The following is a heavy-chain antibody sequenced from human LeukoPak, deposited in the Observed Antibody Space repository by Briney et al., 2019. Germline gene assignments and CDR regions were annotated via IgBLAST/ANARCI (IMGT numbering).Heavy chain of an antibody. Sequence: LPGGSLRLSCAASAFTFSSYAMSWVRQAPGKGLEWVSSISGSGGSSYYADSVKGRFTISRDNSKNTLYLQMNSLRAEDTAVYYCARAYTVTAPFDYWGQGTLVTVSS. CDR3: ARAYTVTAPFDY. CDR2: ISGSGGSS. V-gene: IGHV3-23*01. J-gene: IGHJ4*02. CDR1: AFTFSSYA. D-gene: IGHD4-17*01.